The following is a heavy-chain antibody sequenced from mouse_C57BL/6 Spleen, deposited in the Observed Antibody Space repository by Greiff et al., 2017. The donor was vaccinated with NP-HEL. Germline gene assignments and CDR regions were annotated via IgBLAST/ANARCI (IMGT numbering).Heavy chain of an antibody. Sequence: QVHVKQSGAELVKPGASVKISCKASGYTFTDYYINWVKQRPGQGLEWIGKIGPGSGSTYYNEKFKGKATLTADKSSSTAYMQLSSLTSEDSAVYVWASDYGSSTRYAMDYWGQGTSVTVSA. V-gene: IGHV1-77*01. CDR2: IGPGSGST. J-gene: IGHJ4*01. CDR1: GYTFTDYY. CDR3: ASDYGSSTRYAMDY. D-gene: IGHD1-1*01.